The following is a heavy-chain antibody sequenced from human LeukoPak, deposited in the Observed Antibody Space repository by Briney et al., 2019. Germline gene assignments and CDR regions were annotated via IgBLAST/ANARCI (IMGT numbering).Heavy chain of an antibody. CDR3: ARLSVIVGAALEYYYYYMDV. Sequence: SETLSVTCAVYGGSFSDYYWSWIRQTPGKGLEWIGEINHSGDANYNPSLKSRVTISVDTSKNQFSLKVNSVTAADTAVYYCARLSVIVGAALEYYYYYMDVWGQGTTVTVSS. D-gene: IGHD1-26*01. CDR2: INHSGDA. V-gene: IGHV4-34*01. J-gene: IGHJ6*03. CDR1: GGSFSDYY.